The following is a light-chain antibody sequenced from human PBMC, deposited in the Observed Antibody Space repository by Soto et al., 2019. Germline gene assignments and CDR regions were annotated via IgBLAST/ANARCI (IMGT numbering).Light chain of an antibody. V-gene: IGKV3-20*01. CDR1: QSVSSAY. Sequence: EIVLTQSPGTLSLSPGERATLSCRASQSVSSAYLAWYQQKPCLAPRLLIYCASSRATGIPDRFSGSGSGTDFTLTISRLEPEDFAVYYCQQYGSSPPIAFGQGTRLEIK. CDR2: CAS. CDR3: QQYGSSPPIA. J-gene: IGKJ5*01.